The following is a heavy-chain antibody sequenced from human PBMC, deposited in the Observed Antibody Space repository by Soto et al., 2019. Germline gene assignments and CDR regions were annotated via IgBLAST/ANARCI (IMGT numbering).Heavy chain of an antibody. V-gene: IGHV3-30*18. D-gene: IGHD3-16*02. CDR1: GFTFSSYG. CDR2: ISYDGSNK. J-gene: IGHJ4*02. Sequence: GGSLRLSCAASGFTFSSYGMHWVRQAPGKGLEWVAVISYDGSNKYYADSVKGRFTISRDNSKNTLYLQMNSLRAEDTAVYYCAKDQVITFGGVIVPPFDYWGQGTLVTVSS. CDR3: AKDQVITFGGVIVPPFDY.